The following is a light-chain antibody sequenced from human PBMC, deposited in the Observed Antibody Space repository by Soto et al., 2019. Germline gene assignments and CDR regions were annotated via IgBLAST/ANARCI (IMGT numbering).Light chain of an antibody. CDR1: SSNIGAGYD. CDR3: QSYDSSLSVV. Sequence: QAVVTQPPSVSGAPGQRVTISCTGSSSNIGAGYDVHWYRHLPGSAPKLLIYGNINRPSGVPDRFSGSKSGTSASLAITGLQAEDEADYYCQSYDSSLSVVFGGGTKLTVL. CDR2: GNI. V-gene: IGLV1-40*01. J-gene: IGLJ2*01.